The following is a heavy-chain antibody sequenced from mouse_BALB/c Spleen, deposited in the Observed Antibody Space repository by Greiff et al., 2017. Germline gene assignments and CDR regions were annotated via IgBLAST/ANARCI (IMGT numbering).Heavy chain of an antibody. J-gene: IGHJ2*01. Sequence: EVQLQQSGPELVKPGASVKISCKASGYTFTDYNMHWVKQSHGKSLEWIGYIYPYNGGTGYNQKFKSKATLTVDNSSSTAYMELRSLTSEDSAVYYCAREKGNWVFFDYWGQGTTLTVSS. D-gene: IGHD4-1*01. CDR3: AREKGNWVFFDY. CDR1: GYTFTDYN. V-gene: IGHV1S29*02. CDR2: IYPYNGGT.